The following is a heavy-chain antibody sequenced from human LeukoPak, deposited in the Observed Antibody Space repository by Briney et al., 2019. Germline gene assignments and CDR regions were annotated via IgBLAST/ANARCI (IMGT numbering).Heavy chain of an antibody. CDR1: GFTLSAYA. CDR2: ISYDGSNK. Sequence: QPGGSLRLSCAASGFTLSAYAMHWVRQAPGKGLEWVALISYDGSNKYYADFVKGRFTISRDSSKNTLYLQVNSLRAEDTAVYYCAKEGLGSSWYPNYFDYWGQGTLVTVSS. D-gene: IGHD6-13*01. CDR3: AKEGLGSSWYPNYFDY. J-gene: IGHJ4*02. V-gene: IGHV3-30*18.